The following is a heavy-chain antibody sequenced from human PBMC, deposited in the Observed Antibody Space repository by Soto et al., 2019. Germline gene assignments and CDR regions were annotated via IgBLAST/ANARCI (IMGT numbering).Heavy chain of an antibody. CDR3: ASMITVGEFRP. J-gene: IGHJ5*02. D-gene: IGHD3-16*01. CDR1: GGSISSGDYY. CDR2: IYYSGST. V-gene: IGHV4-30-4*01. Sequence: QVQLQESGPGLVKPSQTLSLTCTVSGGSISSGDYYWSWIRQPPGKGLEWIGYIYYSGSTYYNPSLKSRVTISVDTSKNQFALQLSAVTAADTDVYYCASMITVGEFRPWGQVTLVTVAS.